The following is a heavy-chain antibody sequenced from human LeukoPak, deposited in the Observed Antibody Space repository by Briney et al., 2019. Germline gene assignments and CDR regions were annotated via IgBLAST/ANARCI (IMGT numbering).Heavy chain of an antibody. J-gene: IGHJ6*02. V-gene: IGHV3-66*02. CDR3: AGDPGLRNGMDV. CDR1: GFTFDDYA. Sequence: GRSLRLSCAASGFTFDDYAMHWVRQAPGKGLEWVSVIYSDGSTFYADSVKGRFTISRDSSKNTLFVQMNSLKPEDTAVYYCAGDPGLRNGMDVWGLGTTVTVSS. D-gene: IGHD2-8*01. CDR2: IYSDGST.